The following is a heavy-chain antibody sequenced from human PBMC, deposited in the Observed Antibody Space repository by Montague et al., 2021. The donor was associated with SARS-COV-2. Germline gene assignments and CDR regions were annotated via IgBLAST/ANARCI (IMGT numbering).Heavy chain of an antibody. CDR1: GGSINSGGYY. V-gene: IGHV4-31*03. J-gene: IGHJ5*02. CDR3: ARTVVYSGFDYSWFDP. Sequence: TLSLTCTVSGGSINSGGYYWNWIRQHPGKGLEWIGYIYNSGTTSYSPSLRSRVTISLDTSKNLFSLNVSSVSAADTAVYYCARTVVYSGFDYSWFDPWGQGILVTVSS. CDR2: IYNSGTT. D-gene: IGHD5-12*01.